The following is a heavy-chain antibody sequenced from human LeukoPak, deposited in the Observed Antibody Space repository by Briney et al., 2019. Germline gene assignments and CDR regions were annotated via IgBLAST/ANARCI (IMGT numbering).Heavy chain of an antibody. D-gene: IGHD3-10*01. V-gene: IGHV3-48*02. CDR2: ISSSPTTT. J-gene: IGHJ3*02. Sequence: GGSLRLSCAASGFTFSSYNMNWVRQPPGKGLEWVSYISSSPTTTYYADSVKGRFTISRDNAKNSLYLQMNSLRDEDTAVYDCARRGAYGSGTYYNAFDIWGQGTVVTVSS. CDR3: ARRGAYGSGTYYNAFDI. CDR1: GFTFSSYN.